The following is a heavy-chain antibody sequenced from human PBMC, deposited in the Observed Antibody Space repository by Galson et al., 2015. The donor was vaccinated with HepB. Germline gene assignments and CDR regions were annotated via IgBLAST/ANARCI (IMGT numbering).Heavy chain of an antibody. CDR3: AKDGRYCSTASNCYYYYHMDV. V-gene: IGHV3-30*18. CDR1: GFIFSSYG. CDR2: ISYDGSNK. Sequence: SLRLSCAAPGFIFSSYGMHWVRQAPGKGLEWVAVISYDGSNKYYADSVKGRFTISSDYSKNTLYLQMNSLRSEDTAVYYCAKDGRYCSTASNCYYYYHMDVWGKGTPVTVSS. D-gene: IGHD2-2*01. J-gene: IGHJ6*03.